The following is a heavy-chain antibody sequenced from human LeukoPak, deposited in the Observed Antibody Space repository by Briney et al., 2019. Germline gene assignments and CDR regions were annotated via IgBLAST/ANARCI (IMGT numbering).Heavy chain of an antibody. V-gene: IGHV4-61*05. J-gene: IGHJ6*03. CDR3: ARAESVGGYSVYYYYMDV. CDR2: IYTSGST. Sequence: SETLSLTCTVSGGSITSRSCYWGWIRQPPGKGLEWIGYIYTSGSTNYNPSLKSRVTISVDTSKNQFSLKLSSVTAADTAVYYCARAESVGGYSVYYYYMDVWGKGTTVTVSS. CDR1: GGSITSRSCY. D-gene: IGHD3-22*01.